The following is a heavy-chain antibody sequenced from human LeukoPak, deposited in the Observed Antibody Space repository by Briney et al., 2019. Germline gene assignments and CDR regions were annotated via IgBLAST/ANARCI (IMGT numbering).Heavy chain of an antibody. CDR3: ARVCCYFDSGSEPNWFDP. V-gene: IGHV4-4*08. J-gene: IGHJ5*02. D-gene: IGHD3-10*01. CDR2: IYNSGST. Sequence: SETLSLTCTVSGVSISSYHWTWIRQPPGEGLEWIGHIYNSGSTNYNPSLRGRVTISLDTSKNQVSLKLSSVTAADTALYYCARVCCYFDSGSEPNWFDPWGQGTLVSVSS. CDR1: GVSISSYH.